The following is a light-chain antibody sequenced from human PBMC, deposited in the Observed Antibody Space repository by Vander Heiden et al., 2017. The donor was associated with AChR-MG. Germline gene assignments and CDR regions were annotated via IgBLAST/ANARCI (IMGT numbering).Light chain of an antibody. V-gene: IGKV1-5*03. Sequence: DIQMTQSPSTLSASVGARVTITCRASQTIGTWLAWYQQKPGKAPNLLIYGASSLDNGVPSRFSGSGSGTEFTLTISSLQPDDFATYYCQQYHSYPSTFGQGTKLEI. CDR2: GAS. CDR3: QQYHSYPST. CDR1: QTIGTW. J-gene: IGKJ2*01.